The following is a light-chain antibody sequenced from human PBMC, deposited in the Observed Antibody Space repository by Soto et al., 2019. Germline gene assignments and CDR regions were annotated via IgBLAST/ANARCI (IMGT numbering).Light chain of an antibody. J-gene: IGKJ5*01. CDR3: QQRSAWPIT. Sequence: EIVLTQSPATLSLSPGERATLSCRASQSINTYLAWYQQKPGQAPRLLIYDASNRATGIPARISGSGSGTDFTLTISSLDFEDSAIYYCQQRSAWPITFGQGTRLEIK. V-gene: IGKV3-11*01. CDR1: QSINTY. CDR2: DAS.